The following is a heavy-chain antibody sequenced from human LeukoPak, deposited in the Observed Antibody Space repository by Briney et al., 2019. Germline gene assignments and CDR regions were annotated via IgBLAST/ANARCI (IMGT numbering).Heavy chain of an antibody. V-gene: IGHV3-7*01. CDR2: IKQDGSEK. CDR1: GFTFSSYW. D-gene: IGHD3-16*02. CDR3: ARVGGRYSPPCY. J-gene: IGHJ4*02. Sequence: GGSLRLSCAASGFTFSSYWMSWVRQAPGKGLEWVANIKQDGSEKYYVDSVKGRFTISRDNDKNSLFLQMTSLRAEDTVVYYCARVGGRYSPPCYWGQGTLVTVSS.